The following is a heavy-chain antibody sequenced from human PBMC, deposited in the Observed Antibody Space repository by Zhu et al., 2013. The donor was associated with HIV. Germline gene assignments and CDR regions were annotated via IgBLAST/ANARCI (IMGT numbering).Heavy chain of an antibody. J-gene: IGHJ6*02. CDR2: IIPIFGTA. CDR1: GGTFSSYA. D-gene: IGHD5-18*01. V-gene: IGHV1-69*14. Sequence: QVQLVQSGAEVKKPGSSVKVSCKASGGTFSSYAISWVRQAPGQGLEWMGGIIPIFGTANYAQKFQGRVTITADKSTSTAYMELSSLRSEDTAVYYCAHFTAMVTSYYYYGMDVWGQGTTVTVSS. CDR3: AHFTAMVTSYYYYGMDV.